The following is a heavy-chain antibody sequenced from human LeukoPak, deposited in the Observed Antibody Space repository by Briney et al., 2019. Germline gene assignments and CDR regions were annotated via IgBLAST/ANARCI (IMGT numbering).Heavy chain of an antibody. CDR3: ARVRYSSSWYDWFDP. V-gene: IGHV4-59*01. Sequence: SETLSLTCTVSGGSISSYYWSWIRQPPGKGLEWIGYIYYSGSTNYNPSLKSRVTISVDTSKNQFPLKLSSVTAADTAVYYCARVRYSSSWYDWFDPWGQGTLVTVSS. D-gene: IGHD6-13*01. CDR1: GGSISSYY. J-gene: IGHJ5*02. CDR2: IYYSGST.